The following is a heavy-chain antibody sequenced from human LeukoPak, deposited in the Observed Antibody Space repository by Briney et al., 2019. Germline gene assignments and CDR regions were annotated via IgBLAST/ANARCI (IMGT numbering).Heavy chain of an antibody. Sequence: GESLKISCKGSGYSFTSYWIGWVRQMPGKGLEWMGIIYPGDSHTRYSPSFQGQVTISADKSITTAYLQWSSLKASDTAMYYCARAYYDTSGYYPYNWFDPWGQGTLVTVSS. CDR2: IYPGDSHT. V-gene: IGHV5-51*01. CDR3: ARAYYDTSGYYPYNWFDP. CDR1: GYSFTSYW. D-gene: IGHD3-22*01. J-gene: IGHJ5*02.